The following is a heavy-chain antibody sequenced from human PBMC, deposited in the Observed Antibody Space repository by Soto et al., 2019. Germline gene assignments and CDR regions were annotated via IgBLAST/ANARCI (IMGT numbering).Heavy chain of an antibody. V-gene: IGHV1-3*01. D-gene: IGHD6-19*01. J-gene: IGHJ4*02. CDR1: GYTFTSSA. CDR2: INAGNGNI. CDR3: ARDGAVAGDSKFDY. Sequence: ASVKVSCKASGYTFTSSAIHWVRQAPGQGLEWMGWINAGNGNIKHSQKFQHRVTITRDTSASTAYMELSSLRLEDTAVYYCARDGAVAGDSKFDYWGQGTLVTVSS.